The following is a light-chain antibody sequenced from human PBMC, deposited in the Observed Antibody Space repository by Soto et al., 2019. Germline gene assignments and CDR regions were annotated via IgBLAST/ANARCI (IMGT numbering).Light chain of an antibody. CDR1: QRISSY. V-gene: IGKV1-39*01. CDR3: QQSYSTPRT. Sequence: DIQMTQSPSSLSASVGDRVTITCRASQRISSYLNWYQQKPGKAPNLLIYAASSLQSGVPSRFSGGGSGTDFTLTISSLQPEDFATYYCQQSYSTPRTFGQGTKVEIK. J-gene: IGKJ1*01. CDR2: AAS.